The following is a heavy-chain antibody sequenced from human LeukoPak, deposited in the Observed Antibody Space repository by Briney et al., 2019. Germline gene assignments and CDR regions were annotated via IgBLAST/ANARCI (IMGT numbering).Heavy chain of an antibody. CDR1: GFIFSSYS. D-gene: IGHD3-22*01. Sequence: EGSLRLSCAASGFIFSSYSMNWVRQAPGKGLEWVSTISSSSVYIYYAGSVKGRFTISRDNAKNSLYLQMNSLRAEDTAVYYCARTYDSSGSFDYWGQGTLVTVSS. J-gene: IGHJ4*02. V-gene: IGHV3-21*01. CDR2: ISSSSVYI. CDR3: ARTYDSSGSFDY.